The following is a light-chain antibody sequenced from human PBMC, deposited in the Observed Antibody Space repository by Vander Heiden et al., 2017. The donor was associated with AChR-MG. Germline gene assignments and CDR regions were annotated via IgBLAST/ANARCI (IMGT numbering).Light chain of an antibody. CDR3: LQGTHWPPWT. CDR1: QTLAHSDGNTY. CDR2: KVS. Sequence: VVMTQSPLSLSVTLGQPASISCRSSQTLAHSDGNTYLNWFRQRPGQPPRRLIYKVSNRDSGVPDRFSGSGSGTDFTLKISRVEAEDVGVYYCLQGTHWPPWTFGQGTKVEIK. J-gene: IGKJ1*01. V-gene: IGKV2-30*02.